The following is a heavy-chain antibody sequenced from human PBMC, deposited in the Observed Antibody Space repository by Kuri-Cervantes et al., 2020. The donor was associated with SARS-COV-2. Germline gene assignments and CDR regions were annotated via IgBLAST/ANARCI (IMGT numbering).Heavy chain of an antibody. CDR2: ISWDGGST. V-gene: IGHV3-43D*03. Sequence: GVLKISCAASGFTFDDYAMHWVRQAPGKGLEWVSLISWDGGSTYYADSVKGRFTISRDNSKNSLYLQMNSLRAEDTALYYCAEDMGGDFWAWYFDLWGRGTLVTVSS. D-gene: IGHD3-3*01. CDR3: AEDMGGDFWAWYFDL. J-gene: IGHJ2*01. CDR1: GFTFDDYA.